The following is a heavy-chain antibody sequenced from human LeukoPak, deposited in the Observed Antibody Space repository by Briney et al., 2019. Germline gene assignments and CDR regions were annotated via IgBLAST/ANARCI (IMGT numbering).Heavy chain of an antibody. CDR3: ATDLIHYYASGAKT. CDR1: GLTFSNYN. J-gene: IGHJ5*02. D-gene: IGHD3-10*01. Sequence: GGTLRLSCAASGLTFSNYNMNWVRQAPGKGLEWVSSISTSGSYIYYANSMKGRFTISRDNAKNSLYLQMNSLRVEDSAVYYCATDLIHYYASGAKTWGQGTLVTVSS. V-gene: IGHV3-21*01. CDR2: ISTSGSYI.